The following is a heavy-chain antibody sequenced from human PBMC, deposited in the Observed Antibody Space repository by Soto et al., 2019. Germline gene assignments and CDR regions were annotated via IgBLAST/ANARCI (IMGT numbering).Heavy chain of an antibody. Sequence: QVQLQESGPGLVKPSETLSLTCTVSGGSISSFYWSWIRQHPGKGLEWIGYIYYSGSTKYHPSLKSRFTISVDTSKNQFSLKLSSVTAADTAVYYCARHIYSGYDLTVFDYWGGGTLVTVSS. CDR1: GGSISSFY. D-gene: IGHD5-12*01. CDR2: IYYSGST. CDR3: ARHIYSGYDLTVFDY. V-gene: IGHV4-59*08. J-gene: IGHJ4*02.